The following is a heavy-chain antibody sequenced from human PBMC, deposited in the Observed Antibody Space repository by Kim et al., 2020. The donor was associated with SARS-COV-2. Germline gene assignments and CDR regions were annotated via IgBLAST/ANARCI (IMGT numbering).Heavy chain of an antibody. CDR3: ARDLEQWLSGGYFDY. Sequence: DSVKGRFTISRDNSKNTLYLQMNSLRAEDTAVYYCARDLEQWLSGGYFDYWGQGTLVTVSS. D-gene: IGHD6-19*01. V-gene: IGHV3-30*01. J-gene: IGHJ4*02.